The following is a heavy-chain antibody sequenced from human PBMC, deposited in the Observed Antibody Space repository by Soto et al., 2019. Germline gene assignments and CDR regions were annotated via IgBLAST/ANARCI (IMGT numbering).Heavy chain of an antibody. CDR3: ARRRLRPEAFDI. J-gene: IGHJ3*02. Sequence: ASETLSLTCTVSGVSITSSSFHWGWIRQPPGKGLEWFGNIYYSGSTYYNPSLKSRVTISVDTSKNQFSLMLSSVTAADTAVYYCARRRLRPEAFDIWGQGTIVTVSS. CDR2: IYYSGST. CDR1: GVSITSSSFH. V-gene: IGHV4-39*01.